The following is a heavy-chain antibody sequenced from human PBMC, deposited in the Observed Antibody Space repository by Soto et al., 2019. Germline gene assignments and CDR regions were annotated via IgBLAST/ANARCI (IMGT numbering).Heavy chain of an antibody. CDR2: IYYSGST. CDR1: GGSISSYY. Sequence: SETLSLTCTVSGGSISSYYWSWIRQPPGKGLEWIGYIYYSGSTNYNPSLKSRVTISVDTSKNQFSLKLSSVTAADTAVYYCARVGSSWYLGMDVWGQGTTVTVSS. D-gene: IGHD6-13*01. J-gene: IGHJ6*02. V-gene: IGHV4-59*08. CDR3: ARVGSSWYLGMDV.